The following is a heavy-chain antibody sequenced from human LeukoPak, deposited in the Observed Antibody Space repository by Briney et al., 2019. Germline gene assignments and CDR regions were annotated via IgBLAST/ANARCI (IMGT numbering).Heavy chain of an antibody. CDR1: GFTFSSYG. V-gene: IGHV3-30*18. CDR2: ISYDGSNK. J-gene: IGHJ4*02. D-gene: IGHD1-20*01. Sequence: GGSLRLSCAASGFTFSSYGMHWVRQAPGKGLEWVAVISYDGSNKYYADSVKGRSTISRDNSKNTLYLQMNSLRAEDTAVYYCAKVLVTGTTAHAFDYWGQGTLVTVSS. CDR3: AKVLVTGTTAHAFDY.